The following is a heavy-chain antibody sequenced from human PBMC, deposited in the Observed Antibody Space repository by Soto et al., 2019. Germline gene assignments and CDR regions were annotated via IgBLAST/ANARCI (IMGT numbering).Heavy chain of an antibody. CDR2: IYYSGST. J-gene: IGHJ5*02. D-gene: IGHD3-3*01. CDR3: ARVLFGRGNWFDP. Sequence: SETLSLTSTVSGGSISSYYWSWIRQPPGKGLEWIGYIYYSGSTNYNPSLKSRVTISVDTSKNQFSLKLSSVTAADTVVYYCARVLFGRGNWFDPWGQGTLVTVSS. CDR1: GGSISSYY. V-gene: IGHV4-59*01.